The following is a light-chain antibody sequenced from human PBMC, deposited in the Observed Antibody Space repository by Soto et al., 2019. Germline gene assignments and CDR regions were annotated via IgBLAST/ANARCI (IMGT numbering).Light chain of an antibody. J-gene: IGLJ1*01. Sequence: QSVLTQPASVSGSPGQSITISCTGTNSDVGGYNYVSWYQQHPGKAPELMIYEVSHRPSGVSNRFSGSKSDNTASLTISGLQAEDEADHYCSSYTSISTLYVFGTGTKVTVL. V-gene: IGLV2-14*01. CDR1: NSDVGGYNY. CDR3: SSYTSISTLYV. CDR2: EVS.